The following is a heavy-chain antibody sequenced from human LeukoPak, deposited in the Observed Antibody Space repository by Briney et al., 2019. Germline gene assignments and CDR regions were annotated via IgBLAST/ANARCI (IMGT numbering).Heavy chain of an antibody. CDR1: GGSIGSYY. CDR2: IYYSGST. D-gene: IGHD3-3*01. V-gene: IGHV4-59*12. Sequence: SETLSLTCTVSGGSIGSYYWSWIRQPPGKGLEWIGYIYYSGSTNYNPSLKSRVTMSVDTSKNQFSLKLSSVTAADTAVYYCARDSTIFGVALDYWGQGTLVTVSS. J-gene: IGHJ4*02. CDR3: ARDSTIFGVALDY.